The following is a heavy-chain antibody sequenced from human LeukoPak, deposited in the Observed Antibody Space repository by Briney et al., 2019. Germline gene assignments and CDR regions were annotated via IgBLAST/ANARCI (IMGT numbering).Heavy chain of an antibody. D-gene: IGHD5-18*01. J-gene: IGHJ4*02. CDR3: ARERQRGYSYGYGY. Sequence: GASVKVSCKASGYTFTGYYMHWVRQAPGQGLEWMGWINPNSGGTNYAQKFQGRVTMTRDTSTSTAYMELSRLRSDDTAVYYCARERQRGYSYGYGYWGQGTLVTVSS. V-gene: IGHV1-2*02. CDR2: INPNSGGT. CDR1: GYTFTGYY.